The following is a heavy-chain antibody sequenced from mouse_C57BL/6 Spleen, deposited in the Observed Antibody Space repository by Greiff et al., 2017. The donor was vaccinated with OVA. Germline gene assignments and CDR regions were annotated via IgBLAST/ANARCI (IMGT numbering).Heavy chain of an antibody. J-gene: IGHJ2*01. Sequence: VKLQESGAELVMPGASVKLSCKASGYTFTSYWMHWVKQRPGQGLEWIGEIDPSDSYTNYNQKFKGKSTLTVDKSSSTAYMQLSSLTSEDSAVYYCARDGGLRRGDYWGQGTTLTVSS. CDR3: ARDGGLRRGDY. CDR1: GYTFTSYW. V-gene: IGHV1-69*01. D-gene: IGHD2-4*01. CDR2: IDPSDSYT.